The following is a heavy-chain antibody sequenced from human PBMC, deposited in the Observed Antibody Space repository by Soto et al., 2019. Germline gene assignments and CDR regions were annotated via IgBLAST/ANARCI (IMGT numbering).Heavy chain of an antibody. V-gene: IGHV3-13*01. CDR2: IGTAGDT. CDR3: ARFLKGATPLGAFDI. D-gene: IGHD1-26*01. CDR1: GFTFSSYD. J-gene: IGHJ3*02. Sequence: PGGYLSPSCASSGFTFSSYDMHWVRQATGKGLEWVSAIGTAGDTYYPGSVKGRFTISRENAKNSLYLQMTSLRAGDTAVYYCARFLKGATPLGAFDIWGQGTMVTVSS.